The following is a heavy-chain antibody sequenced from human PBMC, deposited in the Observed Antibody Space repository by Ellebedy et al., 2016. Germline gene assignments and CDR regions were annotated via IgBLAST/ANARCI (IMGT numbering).Heavy chain of an antibody. J-gene: IGHJ4*02. CDR1: GFTFTSYA. Sequence: GESLKISCAASGFTFTSYAMSWVRQAPGKGLEWVSAISGSGDSIYYADSLKGRFTISRDNSKNTLYLQMNSLRAEDTAVYYCAKDFHYSSSCYHFDYWGQGTLVTVSS. CDR3: AKDFHYSSSCYHFDY. V-gene: IGHV3-23*01. D-gene: IGHD6-13*01. CDR2: ISGSGDSI.